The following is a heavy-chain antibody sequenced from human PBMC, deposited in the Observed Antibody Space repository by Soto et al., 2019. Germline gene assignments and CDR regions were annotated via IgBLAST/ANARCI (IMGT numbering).Heavy chain of an antibody. V-gene: IGHV3-23*01. CDR2: ISGSGGST. J-gene: IGHJ6*02. Sequence: PGGSLRLYSVASGFTFSSYAMSWVRQAPGKGLEWVSAISGSGGSTYYADSVKGRFTISRDNSKNTLYLQMNSLRAEDTAVYYCAKSRGIVVHKRVGYDYYGMEVWGQGTTVTVSS. CDR3: AKSRGIVVHKRVGYDYYGMEV. D-gene: IGHD2-2*01. CDR1: GFTFSSYA.